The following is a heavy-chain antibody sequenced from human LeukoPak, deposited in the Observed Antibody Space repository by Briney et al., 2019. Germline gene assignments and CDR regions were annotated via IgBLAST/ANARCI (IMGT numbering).Heavy chain of an antibody. CDR2: IYYSGST. J-gene: IGHJ4*02. V-gene: IGHV4-61*05. CDR1: GGSISSNNYY. D-gene: IGHD3-10*01. CDR3: ARHLDYSGSGTYFDY. Sequence: SETLSLTCTVSGGSISSNNYYWSWIRQPPGKGLEWIAYIYYSGSTNYNPSLKSRVTISVDTSNNQFSLKLSSVIAADTAVYYCARHLDYSGSGTYFDYWGQGILVTVSS.